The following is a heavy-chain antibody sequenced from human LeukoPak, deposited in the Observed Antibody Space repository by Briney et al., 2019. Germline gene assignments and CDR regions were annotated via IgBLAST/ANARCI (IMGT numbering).Heavy chain of an antibody. CDR1: GFTVSSDY. CDR3: ASRGPAYYFDY. V-gene: IGHV3-66*01. Sequence: GGSLRLSCAASGFTVSSDYMSWVRQAPGKGLEWVSTIYSDGITNYSDSVKGRFTISRDNSKNMLYLQMNSLRAEDTAVYYCASRGPAYYFDYWGQGTLVTVSS. CDR2: IYSDGIT. D-gene: IGHD1-14*01. J-gene: IGHJ4*02.